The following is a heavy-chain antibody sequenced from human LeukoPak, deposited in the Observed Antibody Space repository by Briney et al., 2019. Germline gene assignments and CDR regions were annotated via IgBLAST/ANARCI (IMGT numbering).Heavy chain of an antibody. CDR1: GGSISSYY. V-gene: IGHV4-59*01. D-gene: IGHD2-2*01. CDR3: ARDQRYCSSTSCRTYGMDV. J-gene: IGHJ6*02. CDR2: IYYSGST. Sequence: SETLSLTCTVSGGSISSYYWSWIRQPPGKGLEWIGYIYYSGSTNYNPSLKSRVTISVDTSKNQFSLKLSSVTAADTAVYYCARDQRYCSSTSCRTYGMDVWGQGTTVTVSS.